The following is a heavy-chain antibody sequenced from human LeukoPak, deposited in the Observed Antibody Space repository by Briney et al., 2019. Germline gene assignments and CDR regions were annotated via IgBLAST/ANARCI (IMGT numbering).Heavy chain of an antibody. CDR1: GGSISSYY. CDR3: ARTTEGYAGGPGYSYYYYMDV. V-gene: IGHV4-59*01. Sequence: PSETLSLTCTVSGGSISSYYWSWIRQPPGKGLEWIGYIYYSGSTNYNPSLKSRVTISVDTSKNQFSLKLRSVTAADTAVYYCARTTEGYAGGPGYSYYYYMDVWGKGTTATISS. J-gene: IGHJ6*03. CDR2: IYYSGST. D-gene: IGHD5-12*01.